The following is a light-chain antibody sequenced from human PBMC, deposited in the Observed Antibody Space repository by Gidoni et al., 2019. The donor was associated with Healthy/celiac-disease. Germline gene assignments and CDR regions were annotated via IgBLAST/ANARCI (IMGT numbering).Light chain of an antibody. CDR1: QSISSW. V-gene: IGKV1-5*03. CDR3: QQYNSYTWT. Sequence: DIQMPQSPSTLSASVGYRVTLTCRASQSISSWLAWYQQKPGKAPKLLIYKASSLESGVPSRFSGSGSGTEFTLTISSLQPDDFATYYCQQYNSYTWTFGQGTKVEIK. CDR2: KAS. J-gene: IGKJ1*01.